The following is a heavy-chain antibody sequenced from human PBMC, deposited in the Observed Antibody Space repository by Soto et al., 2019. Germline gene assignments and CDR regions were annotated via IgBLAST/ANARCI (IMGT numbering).Heavy chain of an antibody. CDR2: IRTKANSYAT. CDR1: GFTFSGSA. Sequence: GGSLRLSCAASGFTFSGSATHWVRQASGKGLEWVGRIRTKANSYATTYAASVQGRFTISRDDSKNTAHLQMNSLKTEDTAVYYCARPPSWLLRYGMDVWGQGTTVSVSS. J-gene: IGHJ6*01. V-gene: IGHV3-73*01. CDR3: ARPPSWLLRYGMDV. D-gene: IGHD2-2*03.